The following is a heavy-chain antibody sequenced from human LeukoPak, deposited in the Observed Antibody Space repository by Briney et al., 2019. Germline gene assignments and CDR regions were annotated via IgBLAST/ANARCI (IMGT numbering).Heavy chain of an antibody. Sequence: GGSLRLSCAASGFSFSNFGFHWVRQAPGKGLERVAVVWYDGSNKYYGDSVKGRFSISKDNSKDTIHLQMDSLRGDDTAVYYCARDQWFGGSKTVLDYWGQGTLVTVSS. V-gene: IGHV3-33*01. J-gene: IGHJ4*02. D-gene: IGHD5-24*01. CDR3: ARDQWFGGSKTVLDY. CDR2: VWYDGSNK. CDR1: GFSFSNFG.